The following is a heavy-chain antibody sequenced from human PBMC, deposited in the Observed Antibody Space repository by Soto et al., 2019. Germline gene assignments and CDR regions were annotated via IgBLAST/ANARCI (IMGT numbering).Heavy chain of an antibody. J-gene: IGHJ6*02. Sequence: PGESLKISCKGSGYSFTSYWISWVRQMPGKGLEWMGRIDPSDSYTNYSPSFQGHVTISADKSISTAYLQWSSLKASDTAMYYCATLPLGSVVVAASSQGYYYGMDVWGQGTTVTVSS. D-gene: IGHD2-15*01. CDR2: IDPSDSYT. V-gene: IGHV5-10-1*01. CDR1: GYSFTSYW. CDR3: ATLPLGSVVVAASSQGYYYGMDV.